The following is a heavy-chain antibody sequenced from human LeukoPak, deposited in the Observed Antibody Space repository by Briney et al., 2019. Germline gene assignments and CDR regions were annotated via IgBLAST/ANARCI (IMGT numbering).Heavy chain of an antibody. CDR2: TRYDGSNK. V-gene: IGHV3-30*02. CDR1: GFTFSSYG. J-gene: IGHJ4*02. CDR3: AKDSYGDYEGYYFDY. D-gene: IGHD4-17*01. Sequence: GGSLRLSCAASGFTFSSYGMHWVRQAPGKGLEWVAFTRYDGSNKYYADSVKGRFTISRDNSKNTLYLQMNSLRAEDTAVYYCAKDSYGDYEGYYFDYWGQGTLVTVSS.